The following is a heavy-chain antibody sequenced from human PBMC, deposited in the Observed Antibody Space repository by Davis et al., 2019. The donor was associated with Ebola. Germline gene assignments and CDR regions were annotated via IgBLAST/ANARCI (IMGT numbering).Heavy chain of an antibody. CDR1: GYTFTGYY. D-gene: IGHD3-10*01. Sequence: ASVKVSCKASGYTFTGYYMHWVRQAPGQGLEWMGWINPNSGGTNYAQKFQGRVTMTRDTSISTAYMELSRLRSDDTAVYYCARESHYYGSGSYEANYYYYYMDVWGKGTTVTVSS. CDR2: INPNSGGT. J-gene: IGHJ6*03. V-gene: IGHV1-2*02. CDR3: ARESHYYGSGSYEANYYYYYMDV.